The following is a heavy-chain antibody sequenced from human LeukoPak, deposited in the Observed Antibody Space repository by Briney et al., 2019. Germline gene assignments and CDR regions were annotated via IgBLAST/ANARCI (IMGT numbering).Heavy chain of an antibody. CDR1: GGSIGSGFYY. CDR3: ARAGSSGYFHYFDY. J-gene: IGHJ4*02. V-gene: IGHV4-31*03. CDR2: IYYSGST. Sequence: SETLSLTCTVSGGSIGSGFYYWSWIRQHPGKGLEWIGYIYYSGSTYYNPSLKSRVTISVDTSKNQFSLNLSSVTAADTAVYYCARAGSSGYFHYFDYWGQGALVTVSS. D-gene: IGHD3-22*01.